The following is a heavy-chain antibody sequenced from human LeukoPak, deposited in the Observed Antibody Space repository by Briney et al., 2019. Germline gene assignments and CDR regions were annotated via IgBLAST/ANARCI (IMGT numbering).Heavy chain of an antibody. CDR2: IIPMFGTA. CDR1: GGTFISYE. J-gene: IGHJ4*02. D-gene: IGHD2-2*01. V-gene: IGHV1-69*06. Sequence: SVKVSCKASGGTFISYEISWVRQAPGQGLEWMGGIIPMFGTAKYAQKFQGRVTITADKSTSTAYMELSSLRSEDTAVYYCASGTTDIVVVPATLRNYYFDYWGQGTLVTVSS. CDR3: ASGTTDIVVVPATLRNYYFDY.